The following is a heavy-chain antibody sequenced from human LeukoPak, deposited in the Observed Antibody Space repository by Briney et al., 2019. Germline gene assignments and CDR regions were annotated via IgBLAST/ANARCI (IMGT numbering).Heavy chain of an antibody. J-gene: IGHJ4*02. V-gene: IGHV3-48*04. CDR2: ISSSSSTI. Sequence: GGSLRLSCAASGFTFSSYSMNWVRQAPGKGLEWVSYISSSSSTIYYADSVKGRFTISRDNAKNSLYQQMNSLRAEDTAVYYCARLRATTVVGGFDYWGQGTLVTVSS. CDR1: GFTFSSYS. D-gene: IGHD4-23*01. CDR3: ARLRATTVVGGFDY.